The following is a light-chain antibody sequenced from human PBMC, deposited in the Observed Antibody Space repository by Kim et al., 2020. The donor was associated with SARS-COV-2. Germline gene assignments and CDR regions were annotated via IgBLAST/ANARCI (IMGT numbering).Light chain of an antibody. V-gene: IGKV1-16*02. CDR2: CAF. CDR3: QQYNSDPLT. J-gene: IGKJ4*01. Sequence: AAVGDRVSITCRASQGISNYLAWYQQKPGKAPKLLIFCAFSLQSGVPSKFSGSGSGTDFTLTISGLQPDDAGTYYCQQYNSDPLTFGGGTKVDIK. CDR1: QGISNY.